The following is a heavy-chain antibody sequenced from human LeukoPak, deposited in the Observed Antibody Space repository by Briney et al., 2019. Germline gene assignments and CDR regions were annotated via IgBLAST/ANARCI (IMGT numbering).Heavy chain of an antibody. CDR2: IKQDGSEK. CDR3: ARAGEYSYGYFDY. D-gene: IGHD5-18*01. J-gene: IGHJ4*02. CDR1: GFTFSSYW. Sequence: GGSLRLSCAASGFTFSSYWMSWVRQAPGKGLAWVANIKQDGSEKYYVDSVKGRFTISRDNAKNSLYLQMNSLRAEDTAVYYCARAGEYSYGYFDYWGQGTLVTVSS. V-gene: IGHV3-7*01.